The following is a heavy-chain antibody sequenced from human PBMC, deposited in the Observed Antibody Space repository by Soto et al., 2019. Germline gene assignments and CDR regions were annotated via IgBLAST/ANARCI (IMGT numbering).Heavy chain of an antibody. D-gene: IGHD3-22*01. CDR3: TRPYSTLYYYDSSGYYYYGMDV. CDR2: IRSKANSYAT. V-gene: IGHV3-73*01. Sequence: LRLSCAASGFTFSSYAMSWVRQAPGKGLEWVGRIRSKANSYATAYAASVKGRFTISRDDSKNTAYLQMNSLKTEDTAVYYCTRPYSTLYYYDSSGYYYYGMDVWGQGTTVTVSS. J-gene: IGHJ6*02. CDR1: GFTFSSYA.